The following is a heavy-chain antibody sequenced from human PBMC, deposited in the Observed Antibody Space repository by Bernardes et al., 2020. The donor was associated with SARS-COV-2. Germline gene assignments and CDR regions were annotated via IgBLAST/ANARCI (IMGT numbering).Heavy chain of an antibody. J-gene: IGHJ4*01. CDR1: GASVSSNGYS. V-gene: IGHV4-30-2*06. CDR2: VYHTGTT. Sequence: SETLSLTCNVSGASVSSNGYSWSWIRQSPGKALEYIGYVYHTGTTYYNPSLKSRVTISLDRSKNQFSLQMTSVSAADTARYFCARERIWIDHWGKGTRVTVSS. CDR3: ARERIWIDH. D-gene: IGHD3-3*01.